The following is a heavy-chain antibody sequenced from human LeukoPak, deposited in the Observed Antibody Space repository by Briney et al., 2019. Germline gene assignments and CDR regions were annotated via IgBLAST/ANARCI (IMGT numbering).Heavy chain of an antibody. CDR1: GFTFGDYA. J-gene: IGHJ4*02. CDR2: IRSKAYGGTT. Sequence: PGGSLRLSCTASGFTFGDYAMSWVRQAPGKGLEWVGFIRSKAYGGTTEYAASVKGRFTISRDDSKSIAYLQMNSLKTEDTAVYYCTRPFYSSGWYDYWGQGTLATVSS. D-gene: IGHD6-19*01. CDR3: TRPFYSSGWYDY. V-gene: IGHV3-49*04.